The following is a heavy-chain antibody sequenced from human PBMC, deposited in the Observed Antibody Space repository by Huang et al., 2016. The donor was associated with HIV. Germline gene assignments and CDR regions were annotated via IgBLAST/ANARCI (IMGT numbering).Heavy chain of an antibody. CDR1: GGSVSGHY. D-gene: IGHD6-13*01. CDR2: INDNGYT. V-gene: IGHV4-34*01. J-gene: IGHJ2*01. CDR3: ARASWYEPRSWYFGL. Sequence: QVQLQQWGAGLLKPSETLSLTCSVYGGSVSGHYWSWHRQPPGKGLEWIAEINDNGYTNYNPSLKSRVTISVHTSRNQFSLKLNSVTAADAAVYYCARASWYEPRSWYFGLWGRGTLVTVSS.